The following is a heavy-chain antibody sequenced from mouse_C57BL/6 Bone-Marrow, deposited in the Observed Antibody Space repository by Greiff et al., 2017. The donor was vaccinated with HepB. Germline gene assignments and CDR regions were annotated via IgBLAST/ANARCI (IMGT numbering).Heavy chain of an antibody. D-gene: IGHD2-10*02. CDR2: IDPSDSYT. CDR1: GYTFTSYW. CDR3: ARGRLSILFAY. V-gene: IGHV1-50*01. Sequence: QVQLKQPGAELVKPGASVKLSCKASGYTFTSYWMQWVKQRPGQGLEWIGEIDPSDSYTNYNQKFKGKATLTVDTSSSTAYMQLSSLTSEDSAVYYCARGRLSILFAYWGQGTLVTVSA. J-gene: IGHJ3*01.